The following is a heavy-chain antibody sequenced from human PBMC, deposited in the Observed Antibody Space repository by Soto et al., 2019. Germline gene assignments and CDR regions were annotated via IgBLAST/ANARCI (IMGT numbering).Heavy chain of an antibody. J-gene: IGHJ4*02. CDR1: GYTFRNYG. CDR3: ARGDGDTLDY. D-gene: IGHD2-21*02. CDR2: ITIYYGDT. Sequence: QVQLVQSGAEVKKPGASVTVSCKASGYTFRNYGITWVRQAPGQGLEWMAWITIYYGDTKTAQKYQGRVTVTADTSTSTAYMELRSLRSDDTAVYYCARGDGDTLDYWGQGTLVSASS. V-gene: IGHV1-18*01.